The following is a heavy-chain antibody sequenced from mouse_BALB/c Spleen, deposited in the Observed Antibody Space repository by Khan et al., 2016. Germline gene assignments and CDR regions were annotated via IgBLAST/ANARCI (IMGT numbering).Heavy chain of an antibody. CDR2: IWRGGST. V-gene: IGHV2-5*01. J-gene: IGHJ3*01. Sequence: QVELKQSGPGLVQPSQSRAITWKGSGWEGTSYGVHWVRQSPGKGLEWLGVIWRGGSTDYNAAFMSRLSITKDNSKSQVFFKMNSLQADDTAIYYCAKTGTAYWGQGTLVTVSA. D-gene: IGHD4-1*01. CDR3: AKTGTAY. CDR1: GWEGTSYG.